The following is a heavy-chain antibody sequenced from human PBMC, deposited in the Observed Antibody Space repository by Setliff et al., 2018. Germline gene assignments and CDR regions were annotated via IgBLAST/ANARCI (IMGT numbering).Heavy chain of an antibody. J-gene: IGHJ6*03. CDR1: GGSISSDY. CDR2: FYHSASS. D-gene: IGHD3-10*01. CDR3: ARSHYYASGNSHYYYMDV. Sequence: NPSETLSLTCNVSGGSISSDYWSWIRQPPGKALEWIGYFYHSASSNYNPSLKGRVTMSADTSKNQLYLSLTSVSVADTAMYYCARSHYYASGNSHYYYMDVWGKGTAVTVSS. V-gene: IGHV4-59*08.